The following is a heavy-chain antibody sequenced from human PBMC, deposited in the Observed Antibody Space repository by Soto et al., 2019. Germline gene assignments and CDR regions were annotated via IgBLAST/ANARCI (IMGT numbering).Heavy chain of an antibody. D-gene: IGHD2-15*01. CDR3: VRGYCTTSPCSGDFQF. Sequence: ASVKVSCKASGYKFTTCFIHWVRQAPGQGLEWMGMIHPSGDTGYAQKFRGRVTMTIDTSTTTAYMELRNLTSEDTAVYFSVRGYCTTSPCSGDFQFWGQGTLVPVSS. CDR2: IHPSGDT. J-gene: IGHJ1*01. V-gene: IGHV1-46*01. CDR1: GYKFTTCF.